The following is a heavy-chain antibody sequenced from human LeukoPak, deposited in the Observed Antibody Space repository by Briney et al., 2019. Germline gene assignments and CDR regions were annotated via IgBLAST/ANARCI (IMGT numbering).Heavy chain of an antibody. CDR1: GFTFGDYA. Sequence: PGGSLRLSCTASGFTFGDYAMSWVRQAPGKGLEWVSFIRRKADGGTAEYAASVQGRFSISRDDSKSIAYLQMDSLKTEDTAVYCCFMGLLWGQGTLVTVSS. J-gene: IGHJ4*02. CDR2: IRRKADGGTA. CDR3: FMGLL. V-gene: IGHV3-49*04.